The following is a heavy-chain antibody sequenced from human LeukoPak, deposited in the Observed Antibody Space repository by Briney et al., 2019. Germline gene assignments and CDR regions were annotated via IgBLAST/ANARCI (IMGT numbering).Heavy chain of an antibody. CDR2: VYHSGGGNK. J-gene: IGHJ6*03. V-gene: IGHV4-4*02. Sequence: SGTLSLTCAVSGGSLSTTSWWVWLRQPPGKGLEWIGEVYHSGGGNKNYNPSLKSRATISVDTTKTQFSLKLSSVTAADTAVYYCARFRSGGGVLYQRENYYMDVWGKGTTV. CDR3: ARFRSGGGVLYQRENYYMDV. D-gene: IGHD2-21*01. CDR1: GGSLSTTSW.